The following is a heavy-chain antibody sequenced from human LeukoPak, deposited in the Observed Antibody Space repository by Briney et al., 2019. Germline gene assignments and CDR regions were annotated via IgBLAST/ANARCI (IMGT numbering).Heavy chain of an antibody. CDR1: GGSISSGDYY. CDR2: IYHSGST. CDR3: ASGSSFGEFDY. D-gene: IGHD3-10*01. V-gene: IGHV4-30-4*01. Sequence: NPSQTLSLTCTVSGGSISSGDYYWSWIRQPPGKGLEWIGYIYHSGSTYYNPSLKSRVTISVDTSKNQFSLKLSSVTAADTAVYYCASGSSFGEFDYWGQGTLVTVSS. J-gene: IGHJ4*02.